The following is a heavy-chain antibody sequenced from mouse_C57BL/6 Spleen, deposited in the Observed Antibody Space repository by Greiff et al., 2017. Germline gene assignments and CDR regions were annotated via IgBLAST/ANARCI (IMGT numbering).Heavy chain of an antibody. CDR3: AIYYGNRYYYAMDY. CDR1: GFTFSDYG. V-gene: IGHV5-17*01. CDR2: ISSGSSTI. D-gene: IGHD2-1*01. J-gene: IGHJ4*01. Sequence: DVKLVESGGGLVKPGGSLKLSCAASGFTFSDYGMHWVRQAPEKGLEWVAYISSGSSTIYYADTVKGRFTISRDNAKNTLFLQMTRLRSEDTAMFYCAIYYGNRYYYAMDYWGQGPLVTVSS.